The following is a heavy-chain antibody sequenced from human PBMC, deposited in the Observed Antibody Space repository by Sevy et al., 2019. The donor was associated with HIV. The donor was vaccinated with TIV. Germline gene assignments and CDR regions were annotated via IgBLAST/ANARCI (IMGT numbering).Heavy chain of an antibody. Sequence: GGSLRLSCAASGFTFSSYGMHWVRQAPGKGLEWVAFIRYDGSNKYYADSVKGRFTISRDNSKNTLYLQMNSRRAADTEVYYCAKGLGYGYGPLLDYWGQGTLVTVSS. J-gene: IGHJ4*02. CDR2: IRYDGSNK. CDR1: GFTFSSYG. CDR3: AKGLGYGYGPLLDY. V-gene: IGHV3-30*02. D-gene: IGHD5-18*01.